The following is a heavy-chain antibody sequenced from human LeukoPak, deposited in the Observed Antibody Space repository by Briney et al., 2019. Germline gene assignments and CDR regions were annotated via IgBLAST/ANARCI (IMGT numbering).Heavy chain of an antibody. D-gene: IGHD1-26*01. J-gene: IGHJ4*02. CDR3: ARERFKVGATGY. CDR1: GFRFSDYS. Sequence: GGSLRLSCAASGFRFSDYSMNWVRQAPGKGLEWISYVGIDSGNTNYADSVKGRFTISGDKAKNSLYLQMNSLRAEDTAVYYCARERFKVGATGYWGQGTLVTVSS. CDR2: VGIDSGNT. V-gene: IGHV3-48*01.